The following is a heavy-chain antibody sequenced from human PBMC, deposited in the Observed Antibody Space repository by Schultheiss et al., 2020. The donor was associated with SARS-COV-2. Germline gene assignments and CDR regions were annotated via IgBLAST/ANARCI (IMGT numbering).Heavy chain of an antibody. D-gene: IGHD3-9*01. CDR1: GGSISSSSYY. CDR3: ARDEAYYDILTGYYRGDGFDY. CDR2: IYYSGST. J-gene: IGHJ4*02. Sequence: SETLSLTCTVSGGSISSSSYYWGWIRQPPGKGLEWIGYIYYSGSTNYNPSLKSRVTISVDTSKNQFSLKLSSVTAADTAVYYCARDEAYYDILTGYYRGDGFDYWGQGTLVTVSS. V-gene: IGHV4-61*05.